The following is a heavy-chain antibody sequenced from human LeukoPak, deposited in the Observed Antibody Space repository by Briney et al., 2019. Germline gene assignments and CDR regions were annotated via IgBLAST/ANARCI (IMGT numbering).Heavy chain of an antibody. V-gene: IGHV3-30-3*01. D-gene: IGHD1-26*01. Sequence: PGGSLRLSCAASGFTFSSYAMHWVRQAPGKGLEWVAAIAFDGNNKYYADSVKGQFTISRDNSKNTLYLQMNSLRAEDAAVYYCARKSGSQGYFDYWGQGTLVTVSS. CDR3: ARKSGSQGYFDY. CDR2: IAFDGNNK. CDR1: GFTFSSYA. J-gene: IGHJ4*02.